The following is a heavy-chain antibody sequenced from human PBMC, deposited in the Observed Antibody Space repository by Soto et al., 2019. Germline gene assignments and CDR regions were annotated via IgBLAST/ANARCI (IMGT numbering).Heavy chain of an antibody. CDR2: TFYRSQWYN. V-gene: IGHV6-1*01. D-gene: IGHD2-2*01. Sequence: PSQPLSLTCAVSWDSVSSSTAAWCLVRLSPSRGLEWLGRTFYRSQWYNDYAESLKGRISVMVDTSKNQFSLQLSSVTPDDTAIYCCSREQFYTDRGCYHYHGYFDWWGQGTRVTV. CDR1: WDSVSSSTAA. J-gene: IGHJ4*02. CDR3: SREQFYTDRGCYHYHGYFDW.